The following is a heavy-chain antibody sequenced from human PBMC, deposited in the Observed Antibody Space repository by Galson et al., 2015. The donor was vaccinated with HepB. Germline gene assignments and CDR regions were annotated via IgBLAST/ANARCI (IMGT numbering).Heavy chain of an antibody. D-gene: IGHD4-17*01. CDR2: TSGSGGST. V-gene: IGHV3-23*01. J-gene: IGHJ6*03. Sequence: SLRLSCAASGFTFSSYAMSWVRQAPGKGLEWVSATSGSGGSTYYADAVKGRFTISRDNSKNTLNVQMNSLRAEDTAVYYCAKYYGDYPYYYYMDVWGKGTTVTVSS. CDR1: GFTFSSYA. CDR3: AKYYGDYPYYYYMDV.